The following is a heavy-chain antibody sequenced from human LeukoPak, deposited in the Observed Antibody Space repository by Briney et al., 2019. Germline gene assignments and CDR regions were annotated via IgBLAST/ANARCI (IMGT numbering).Heavy chain of an antibody. Sequence: PGGPLRLSCAASGFIVSSNYMSWVRQAPGKGLEWVSVIYSGGSTYYADSVKGRFTISRDNSKNTLYLQMNSLRAEDTAVYYCARVGYDSSGYYYFDYWGQGTLVTVSS. V-gene: IGHV3-53*01. CDR3: ARVGYDSSGYYYFDY. CDR1: GFIVSSNY. J-gene: IGHJ4*02. CDR2: IYSGGST. D-gene: IGHD3-22*01.